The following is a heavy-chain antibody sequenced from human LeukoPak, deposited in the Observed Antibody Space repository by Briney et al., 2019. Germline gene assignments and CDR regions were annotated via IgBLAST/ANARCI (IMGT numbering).Heavy chain of an antibody. CDR2: ISGSGGST. J-gene: IGHJ5*02. CDR1: GFTFSSYA. CDR3: AKDIRSWVRGVIRYAANWFDP. V-gene: IGHV3-23*01. D-gene: IGHD3-10*01. Sequence: GGSLRLSCAASGFTFSSYAMSWVRQAPGKWLEWVSAISGSGGSTYYADSVKGRFTISRDNSKNTLYLQMHSLRAEDTAVYYCAKDIRSWVRGVIRYAANWFDPWGQGTLVTVSS.